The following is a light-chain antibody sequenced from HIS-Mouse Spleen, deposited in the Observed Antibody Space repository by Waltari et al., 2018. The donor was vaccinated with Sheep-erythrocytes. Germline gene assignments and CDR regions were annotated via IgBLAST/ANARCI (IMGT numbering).Light chain of an antibody. CDR2: DVS. Sequence: QSALTQPRSVSGSPGQSVTISCTGTSSDVGGYHYVSCYQQHPDKAPKLMIYDVSKRPSGVPYRFSGSKSGNTASLTISGLQAEDEADYYCCSYAGSYNHVFATGTKVTVL. CDR1: SSDVGGYHY. CDR3: CSYAGSYNHV. J-gene: IGLJ1*01. V-gene: IGLV2-11*01.